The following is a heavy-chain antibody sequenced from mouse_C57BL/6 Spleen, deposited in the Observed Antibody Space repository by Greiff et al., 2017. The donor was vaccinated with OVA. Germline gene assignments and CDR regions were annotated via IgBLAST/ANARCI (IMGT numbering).Heavy chain of an antibody. D-gene: IGHD2-3*01. J-gene: IGHJ3*01. CDR3: ARDDGWFAY. CDR1: GFTFSDYY. V-gene: IGHV5-16*01. Sequence: VMLVESEGGFVQPGSSMKLSCTASGFTFSDYYMAWVRQVPEKGLEWVATIHYAGSSPSYLASLQSRFILSRDHAKNILYLQMSSLKSEDTATYYCARDDGWFAYWGQGTLVTVSA. CDR2: IHYAGSSP.